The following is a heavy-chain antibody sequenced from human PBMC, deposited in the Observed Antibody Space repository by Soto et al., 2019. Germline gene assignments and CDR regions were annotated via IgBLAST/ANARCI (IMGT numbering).Heavy chain of an antibody. CDR2: INPDAGAT. D-gene: IGHD2-2*01. CDR1: AYSFTTYH. Sequence: ASVKISCKASAYSFTTYHIHWVRQAPGQGLEWMGLINPDAGATNYAQRFQGRLRLTRDTSTSTVYMELRSLRFDDTAVYYCARGDIVLVPASEGNWCDRWGKRTLVSVSA. J-gene: IGHJ5*02. V-gene: IGHV1-46*01. CDR3: ARGDIVLVPASEGNWCDR.